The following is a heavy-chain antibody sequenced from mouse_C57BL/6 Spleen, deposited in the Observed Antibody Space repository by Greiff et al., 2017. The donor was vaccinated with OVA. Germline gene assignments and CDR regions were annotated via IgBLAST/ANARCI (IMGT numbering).Heavy chain of an antibody. D-gene: IGHD1-1*01. V-gene: IGHV5-17*01. J-gene: IGHJ4*01. CDR2: ISSGSSTI. CDR1: GFTFSDYG. CDR3: ARNDYGKGYYAMDY. Sequence: EVQVVESGGGLVKPGGSLKLSCAASGFTFSDYGMHWVRQAPEKGLEWVAYISSGSSTIYYADTVKGRFTISRDNAKNTLFLQMTSLRSEDTAMYYCARNDYGKGYYAMDYWGQGTSVTVSS.